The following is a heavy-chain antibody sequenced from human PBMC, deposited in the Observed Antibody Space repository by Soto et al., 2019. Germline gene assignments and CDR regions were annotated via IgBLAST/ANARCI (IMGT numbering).Heavy chain of an antibody. CDR1: GDTFKNCV. CDR3: AAELGFGKLSVV. Sequence: QVQVVQSGVEVRRPGSSVKVSCKASGDTFKNCVISWVRQAPGQGLEWMGGIIPLFGTTDFAQRFQGRLTITTDETTTTAYMELSRLRYEDTATYYCAAELGFGKLSVVWGQGTTAIVSS. J-gene: IGHJ6*02. CDR2: IIPLFGTT. V-gene: IGHV1-69*01. D-gene: IGHD3-10*01.